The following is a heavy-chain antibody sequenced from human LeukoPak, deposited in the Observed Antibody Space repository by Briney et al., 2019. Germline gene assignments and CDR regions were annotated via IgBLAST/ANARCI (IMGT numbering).Heavy chain of an antibody. Sequence: SETLSLTCTVSGGSISSGDYYWSWIRQPPGKGLEWIGYIYYSGSTYYNPSLKSRVTISVDTSKNQFALKLSSVTAADTAVYYCARRSPMTTVTHWGQGTLVTVSS. D-gene: IGHD4-17*01. CDR3: ARRSPMTTVTH. CDR1: GGSISSGDYY. J-gene: IGHJ4*02. V-gene: IGHV4-30-4*01. CDR2: IYYSGST.